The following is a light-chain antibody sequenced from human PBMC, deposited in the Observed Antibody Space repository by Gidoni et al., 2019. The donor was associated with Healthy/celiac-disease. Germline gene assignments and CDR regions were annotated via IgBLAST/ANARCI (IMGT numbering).Light chain of an antibody. V-gene: IGLV3-21*02. CDR1: HIGSKS. CDR3: QVWDSSSDHVV. J-gene: IGLJ2*01. Sequence: SYVLTQPTSVAVDAGQTARITCGGHHIGSKSVHWYQQKPGQAPVLVVYDDSDRPSGLPERFSGSNSGNTATLTISRVEAWDEADYYCQVWDSSSDHVVFGGGTTLTVL. CDR2: DDS.